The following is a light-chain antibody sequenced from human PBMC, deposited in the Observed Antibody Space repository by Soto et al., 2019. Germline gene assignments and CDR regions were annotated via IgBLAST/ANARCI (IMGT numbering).Light chain of an antibody. J-gene: IGKJ1*01. Sequence: SQMTQSHATLSASVGHRFIVSCRASQSISSWLAWYQQKPGKAPKLMIHDASSLQSGVPSRFSGSGSGTEFTLTISSLQPDDFATYYCQQYNSYSRTFGQGTKVDIK. CDR1: QSISSW. V-gene: IGKV1-5*01. CDR3: QQYNSYSRT. CDR2: DAS.